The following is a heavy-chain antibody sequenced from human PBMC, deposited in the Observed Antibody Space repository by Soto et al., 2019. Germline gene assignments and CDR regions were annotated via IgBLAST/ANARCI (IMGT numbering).Heavy chain of an antibody. V-gene: IGHV4-34*01. CDR1: GGCFSGYY. Sequence: SETRSLTCAVYGGCFSGYYLTWIRQRPGKGLEWIGEINRSVSTNYNPSLKSRVTISVDTSKNQFSLKLSSVTAADTAVYYCARWLVDCSSIRGYTEGVGYGGQGTLVTVS. J-gene: IGHJ4*02. D-gene: IGHD2-2*02. CDR3: ARWLVDCSSIRGYTEGVGY. CDR2: INRSVST.